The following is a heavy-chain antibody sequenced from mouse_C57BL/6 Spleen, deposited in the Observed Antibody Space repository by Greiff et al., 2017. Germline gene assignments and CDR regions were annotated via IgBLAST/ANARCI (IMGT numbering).Heavy chain of an antibody. V-gene: IGHV1-15*01. D-gene: IGHD2-14*01. CDR3: TRYVPLAY. CDR1: GYTFTDYE. Sequence: QVQLQQSGAELVRPGASVTLSCKASGYTFTDYEMHWVKQTPVHGLEWIGAIDPETGGTAYNQKFKGKAILTADKSSSTAYMELRSLTSEDAAVDYCTRYVPLAYWGQGTLVTVSA. J-gene: IGHJ3*01. CDR2: IDPETGGT.